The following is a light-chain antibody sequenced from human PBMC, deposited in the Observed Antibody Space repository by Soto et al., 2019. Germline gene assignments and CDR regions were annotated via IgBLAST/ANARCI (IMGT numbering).Light chain of an antibody. J-gene: IGLJ1*01. Sequence: SALTQPASASGSPGRSVSISCTGTKKDIGVYDFASWCQHHPGKAPRLIISEVVQRPSGVPDRSSGHKSGNTASLTVSGLQAADEADYFCKSYAGSNTYVLGSGTKATVL. CDR3: KSYAGSNTYV. CDR1: KKDIGVYDF. CDR2: EVV. V-gene: IGLV2-8*01.